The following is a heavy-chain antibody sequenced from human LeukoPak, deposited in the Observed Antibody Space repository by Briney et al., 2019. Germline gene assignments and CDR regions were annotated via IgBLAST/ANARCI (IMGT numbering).Heavy chain of an antibody. V-gene: IGHV3-33*06. CDR1: GFTFSSYG. Sequence: PGGSLRLSRAASGFTFSSYGMHWVRQAPGKGLEWVAVIWYDGSNKYYVDSVKGRFTISRDNSKNTLYLQMNSLRAEDTAVYYCAKEDEYYYDSSGYSYFDYWGQGTLVTVSS. D-gene: IGHD3-22*01. CDR3: AKEDEYYYDSSGYSYFDY. J-gene: IGHJ4*02. CDR2: IWYDGSNK.